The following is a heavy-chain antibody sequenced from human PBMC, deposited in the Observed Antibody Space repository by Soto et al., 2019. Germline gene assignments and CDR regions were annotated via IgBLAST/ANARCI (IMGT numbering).Heavy chain of an antibody. V-gene: IGHV1-2*06. CDR1: GYIFTDYY. CDR2: INPNSGGT. CDR3: ARGRRGGYDFWSGYPPLGYYYYMDV. D-gene: IGHD3-3*01. J-gene: IGHJ6*03. Sequence: ASVKVSCKASGYIFTDYYMHWVRQAPGQELGWMGRINPNSGGTNYAQKFQGRVTMTRNTSISTAYMELSSLRSEDTAVYYCARGRRGGYDFWSGYPPLGYYYYMDVWGKGTTVTVSS.